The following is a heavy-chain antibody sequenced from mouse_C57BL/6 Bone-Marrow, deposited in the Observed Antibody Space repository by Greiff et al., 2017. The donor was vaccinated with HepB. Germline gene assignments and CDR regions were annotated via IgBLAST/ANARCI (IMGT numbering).Heavy chain of an antibody. CDR3: ARVGTTVVFDY. CDR1: GYSITSGYY. CDR2: ISYDGSN. J-gene: IGHJ2*01. V-gene: IGHV3-6*01. Sequence: EVQLVESGPGLVKPSQSLSLTCSVTGYSITSGYYWNWIRQFPGNKLEWMGYISYDGSNNYNPSLKNRISITRDTSKNQFFLKLNSVTTEDTATYYCARVGTTVVFDYWGQGTTLTVSS. D-gene: IGHD1-1*01.